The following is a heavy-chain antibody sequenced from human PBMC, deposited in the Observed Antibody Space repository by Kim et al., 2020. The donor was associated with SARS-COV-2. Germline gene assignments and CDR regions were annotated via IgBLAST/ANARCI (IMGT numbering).Heavy chain of an antibody. CDR2: ST. V-gene: IGHV4-39*01. CDR3: ARHGFFLEWLLFTWFDP. Sequence: STYYNPSLKSRVTRSVDTSKNQFSLKLSSVTAADTAVYYCARHGFFLEWLLFTWFDP. D-gene: IGHD3-3*01. J-gene: IGHJ5*02.